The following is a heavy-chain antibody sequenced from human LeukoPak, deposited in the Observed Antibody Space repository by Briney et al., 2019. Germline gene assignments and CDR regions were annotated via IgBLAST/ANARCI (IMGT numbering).Heavy chain of an antibody. V-gene: IGHV1-24*01. CDR3: ATHRTTVITGLVY. CDR2: LDPADGET. Sequence: ASVKVSCKVSGYTLTDLSTHWVRQAPGKGLAWMGGLDPADGETIYAQKFQGRVTMTEDTSTDTAYMELNSLRSEDTAVYYCATHRTTVITGLVYWGQGTLVSVSS. CDR1: GYTLTDLS. D-gene: IGHD4-17*01. J-gene: IGHJ4*02.